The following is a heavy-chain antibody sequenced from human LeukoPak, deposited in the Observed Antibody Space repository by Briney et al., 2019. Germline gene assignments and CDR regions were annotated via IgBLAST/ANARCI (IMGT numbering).Heavy chain of an antibody. V-gene: IGHV3-30*18. D-gene: IGHD1-26*01. J-gene: IGHJ4*02. CDR3: AKDQWELLPFFDY. CDR1: GFTFRNYV. Sequence: PGGSLGLSCAASGFTFRNYVIHWVRQAPGKGLEWVAVTSSDLNVKLYADSVKGRFTISRDNSKNTLYLQMNSLRAEDTAVYYCAKDQWELLPFFDYWGQGTLVTVSS. CDR2: TSSDLNVK.